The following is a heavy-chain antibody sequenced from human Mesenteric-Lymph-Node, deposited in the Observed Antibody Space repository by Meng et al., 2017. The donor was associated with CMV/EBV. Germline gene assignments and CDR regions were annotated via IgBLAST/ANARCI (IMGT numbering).Heavy chain of an antibody. V-gene: IGHV3-23*01. CDR3: VKGRASAGTSYFDS. CDR1: GFSFSGNW. CDR2: ISGSGLTT. Sequence: GESLKISCAASGFSFSGNWMSWVRQAPGKGLEWLSSISGSGLTTYYADSVRGRLTISRDNSKNTVFLQMNSLRVEDTATYYCVKGRASAGTSYFDSWGQGTLVTVSS. D-gene: IGHD6-13*01. J-gene: IGHJ4*02.